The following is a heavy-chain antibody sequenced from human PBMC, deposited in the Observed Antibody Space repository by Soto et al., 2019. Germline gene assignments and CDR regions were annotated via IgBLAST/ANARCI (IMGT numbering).Heavy chain of an antibody. D-gene: IGHD2-21*01. CDR1: GGTFSTYT. CDR3: AFDVNTGVVFFDS. J-gene: IGHJ4*02. Sequence: QVQLVQSGAEVKKPGSSVNLSCKASGGTFSTYTISWVRQAPGQGLEWIGRIIPIFGLTNHAQKFQGRVTITADKSTDTAYMEMSSLRSEDTAISYCAFDVNTGVVFFDSWGQGTLVTVSS. V-gene: IGHV1-69*02. CDR2: IIPIFGLT.